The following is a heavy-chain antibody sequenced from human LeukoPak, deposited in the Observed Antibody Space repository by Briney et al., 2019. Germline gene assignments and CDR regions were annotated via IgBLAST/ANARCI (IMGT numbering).Heavy chain of an antibody. CDR3: AREVAAAGTNWFDP. V-gene: IGHV4-59*01. Sequence: SETLSLTCTVSGGSISSYYWSWIRQPPGKGLEWIGYIYYGGSTNYNPSLKSRVTISVDTSKNQFSLKLSSVTAADTAVYYCAREVAAAGTNWFDPWGQGTLVTVSS. D-gene: IGHD6-13*01. CDR1: GGSISSYY. CDR2: IYYGGST. J-gene: IGHJ5*02.